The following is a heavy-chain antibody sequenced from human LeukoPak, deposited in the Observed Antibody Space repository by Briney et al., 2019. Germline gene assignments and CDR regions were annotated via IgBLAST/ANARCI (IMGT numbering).Heavy chain of an antibody. CDR2: IKQDGNQK. V-gene: IGHV3-7*03. D-gene: IGHD3-10*01. CDR3: AKPKEKGIRFYYFDY. CDR1: GFTFTTHW. Sequence: HPGGSLRLSCAASGFTFTTHWMSWVRQTPGKGLAWVANIKQDGNQKHYLESVKGRFTISRDNAKNSLYLQMISLRAEDTALYYCAKPKEKGIRFYYFDYWGQGTLVTVSS. J-gene: IGHJ4*02.